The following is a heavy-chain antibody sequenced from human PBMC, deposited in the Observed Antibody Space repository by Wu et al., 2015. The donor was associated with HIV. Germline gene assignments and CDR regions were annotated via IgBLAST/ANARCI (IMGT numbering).Heavy chain of an antibody. V-gene: IGHV1-69*12. CDR3: ARGGYSSGWNTDWYFDL. CDR1: GGTFSSYI. Sequence: QVQLVQSGAEVKKPGSSVKVSCKASGGTFSSYIFSWVRQAPGQGLEWMGGSTPMFGTAKYAQKFQGRVTITADESTSTAYMELSSLRFEDTAVYYCARGGYSSGWNTDWYFDLWGRGTLVTVSS. D-gene: IGHD6-19*01. J-gene: IGHJ2*01. CDR2: STPMFGTA.